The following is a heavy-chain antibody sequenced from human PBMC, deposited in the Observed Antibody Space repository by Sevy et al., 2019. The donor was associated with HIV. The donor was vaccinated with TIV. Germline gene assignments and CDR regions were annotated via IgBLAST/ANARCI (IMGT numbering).Heavy chain of an antibody. V-gene: IGHV4-59*01. Sequence: SETLSLTCTVFGGSISAYYWSWIRQPPGKGLEYIGYIYYTGSTNYNPPLKSRVTISVDTSKNQFSLRLTSVTAADTAIDSRARALPVRSGDDSLNWFDPWGQGTLVTVSS. J-gene: IGHJ5*02. CDR2: IYYTGST. CDR1: GGSISAYY. D-gene: IGHD5-12*01. CDR3: ARALPVRSGDDSLNWFDP.